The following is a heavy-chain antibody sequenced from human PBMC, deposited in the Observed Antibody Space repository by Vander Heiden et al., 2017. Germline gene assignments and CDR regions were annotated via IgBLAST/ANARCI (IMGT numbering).Heavy chain of an antibody. CDR2: ISTTSSYI. CDR3: AREGGAPGTDFDH. Sequence: EVQLVESGGGLVKPGGSLRLSCAASGYSLSSYTMNWVRQAPGKGLEWVSYISTTSSYISYADSVKGRFTISRDNAKNSLYLQMNSLRVEDTAVYYCAREGGAPGTDFDHWGQGTLVTVSS. V-gene: IGHV3-21*01. CDR1: GYSLSSYT. D-gene: IGHD1-26*01. J-gene: IGHJ4*02.